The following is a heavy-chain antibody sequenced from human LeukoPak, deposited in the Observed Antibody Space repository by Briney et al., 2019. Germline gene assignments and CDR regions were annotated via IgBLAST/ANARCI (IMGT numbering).Heavy chain of an antibody. CDR3: ARVIATRPHYHYYMDV. D-gene: IGHD6-6*01. V-gene: IGHV3-11*04. CDR1: EFTFSDHY. CDR2: ISNSGRTI. Sequence: PGGSLRHSRAPSEFTFSDHYMSGVPPAPGKGLEWVSYISNSGRTIYYADSVKGRFTISRGNAENSLYLQMNSLRAEDTAVYYCARVIATRPHYHYYMDVWGKGTTVTVSS. J-gene: IGHJ6*03.